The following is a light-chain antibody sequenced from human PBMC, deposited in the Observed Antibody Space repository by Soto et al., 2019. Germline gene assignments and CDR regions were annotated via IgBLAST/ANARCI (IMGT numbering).Light chain of an antibody. V-gene: IGKV3-15*01. J-gene: IGKJ1*01. Sequence: EIVMTQSPATLSVSPGEGATLSCRASHSVSSNLAWYQQTPGQAPRLLIYGASQRATGIPARFSGTGFGTEFTLTISSLQSGDSAVYYCQQYNNRPRTFGQGTKMDIK. CDR1: HSVSSN. CDR2: GAS. CDR3: QQYNNRPRT.